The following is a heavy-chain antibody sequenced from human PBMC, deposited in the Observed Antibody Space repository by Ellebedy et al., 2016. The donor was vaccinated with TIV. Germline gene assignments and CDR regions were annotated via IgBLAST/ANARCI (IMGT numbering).Heavy chain of an antibody. V-gene: IGHV3-7*03. CDR1: GFTFSSYS. J-gene: IGHJ4*02. CDR2: IKQDGSEK. D-gene: IGHD3-22*01. CDR3: ARVSSGYYPTYYFDY. Sequence: GESLKISCAASGFTFSSYSMSWVRQAPGKGLEWVANIKQDGSEKYYVDSVKGRFTISRDNAKNSLYLQMNSLRAEDTAVYYCARVSSGYYPTYYFDYWGQGTLVTVSS.